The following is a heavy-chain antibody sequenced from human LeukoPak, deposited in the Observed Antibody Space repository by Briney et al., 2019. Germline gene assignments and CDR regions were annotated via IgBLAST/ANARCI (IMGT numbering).Heavy chain of an antibody. CDR1: GFTFSSYW. CDR2: INPDGSQK. D-gene: IGHD2-21*01. CDR3: VRQLIRFWFDP. V-gene: IGHV3-7*01. J-gene: IGHJ5*02. Sequence: QTGGSLRLSCAASGFTFSSYWMSWVRQAPGKGLEWVADINPDGSQKYSVDSVKGRFTISRDNAKNSMFLQMNSLRADDTATYYCVRQLIRFWFDPWGQGTRVTVSS.